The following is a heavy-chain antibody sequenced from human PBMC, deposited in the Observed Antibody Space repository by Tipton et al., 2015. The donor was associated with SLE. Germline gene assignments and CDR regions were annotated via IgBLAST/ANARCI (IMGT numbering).Heavy chain of an antibody. CDR2: INHSGST. D-gene: IGHD3-22*01. V-gene: IGHV4-34*01. CDR1: GGSFSGYY. CDR3: AREEANYYDSSHAFDI. Sequence: TLSLTCAVYGGSFSGYYWSWIRQPPGKGLEWIGEINHSGSTNYNPSLKSRLTISLDTSKNHFSLKLSSVTAADTAVYYCAREEANYYDSSHAFDIWGQGTLVTVSS. J-gene: IGHJ3*02.